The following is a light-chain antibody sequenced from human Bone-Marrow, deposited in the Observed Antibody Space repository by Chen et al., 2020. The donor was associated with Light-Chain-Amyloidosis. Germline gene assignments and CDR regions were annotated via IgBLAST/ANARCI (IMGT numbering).Light chain of an antibody. CDR3: QSADSSGTYEVI. CDR1: DLPTKY. V-gene: IGLV3-25*03. J-gene: IGLJ2*01. CDR2: RDT. Sequence: SYELTQPPSLSVSPGQTARITCSGDDLPTKYSYWYQQKPGQAPVLVRHRDTERPSGISERFFGSSSGTTATLTISGVQAEDEADYHCQSADSSGTYEVIFGGGTKLTVL.